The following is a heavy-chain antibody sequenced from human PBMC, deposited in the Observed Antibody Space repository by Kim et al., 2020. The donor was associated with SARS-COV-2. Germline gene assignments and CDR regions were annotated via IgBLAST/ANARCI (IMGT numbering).Heavy chain of an antibody. CDR1: GYTLTTYA. J-gene: IGHJ5*02. D-gene: IGHD2-2*01. Sequence: ASVKVSCKASGYTLTTYAMHWVRQAPGQSLEWMGWINVGNGNTKYLQKFQGRVAITRDTSASTVLMELSSLSSEDTAVYYCARGADSNSNWFDPWGQGTL. CDR3: ARGADSNSNWFDP. V-gene: IGHV1-3*01. CDR2: INVGNGNT.